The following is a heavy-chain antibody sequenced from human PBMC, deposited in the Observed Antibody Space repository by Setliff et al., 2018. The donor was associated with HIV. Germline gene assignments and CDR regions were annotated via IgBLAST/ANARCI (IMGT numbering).Heavy chain of an antibody. D-gene: IGHD2-15*01. J-gene: IGHJ4*02. V-gene: IGHV1-2*06. CDR1: GYTFTGYY. CDR2: INPNSGGT. Sequence: GASVKVSCKASGYTFTGYYMHWVRQAPGQGLEWMGRINPNSGGTNNAQKFQGRVTMTRDTSISTAYMGLSRLRSDDTAVYYCATTLGYCSGGTLFDYWGQGTLVTVSS. CDR3: ATTLGYCSGGTLFDY.